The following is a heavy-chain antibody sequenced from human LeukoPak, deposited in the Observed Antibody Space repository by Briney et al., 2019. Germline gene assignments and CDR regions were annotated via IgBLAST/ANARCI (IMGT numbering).Heavy chain of an antibody. Sequence: GGSLRLSCAASGFTFSSYWMSWVRQAPGKGLEWVANIKQDGSEKYYVDSVKGRFTISRDNAKNSLYLQMNSLRAEDTAVYYCARGSYGSGSYYTQVFDYWGQGTLVTVSS. V-gene: IGHV3-7*01. CDR3: ARGSYGSGSYYTQVFDY. CDR2: IKQDGSEK. CDR1: GFTFSSYW. D-gene: IGHD3-10*01. J-gene: IGHJ4*02.